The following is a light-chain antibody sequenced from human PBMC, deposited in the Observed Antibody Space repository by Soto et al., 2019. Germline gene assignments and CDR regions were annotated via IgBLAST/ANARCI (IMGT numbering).Light chain of an antibody. CDR1: QSVSGTY. Sequence: EIVLTQSPGTLSLSPWERATLSCSASQSVSGTYLAWYQQKPGQAPRLLIYVASSTATGIPDRFSGSGSGTDFTLTISRLEPEDFAVYYCQQYGSALFTFGQGTKLEIK. CDR2: VAS. J-gene: IGKJ2*01. CDR3: QQYGSALFT. V-gene: IGKV3-20*01.